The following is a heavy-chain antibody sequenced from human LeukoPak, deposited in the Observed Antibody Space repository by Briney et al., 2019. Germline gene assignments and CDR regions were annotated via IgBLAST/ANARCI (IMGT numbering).Heavy chain of an antibody. CDR2: ISAYNGNT. CDR3: AGDGRVTMIVVVTERAFDI. J-gene: IGHJ3*02. V-gene: IGHV1-18*01. D-gene: IGHD3-22*01. Sequence: ASVKVSCKASGYTFTSYGISWVRQAPGQGLEWMGWISAYNGNTNYAQKLQGRVTMTTDTSTSTAYMELRSLRSDDTAVYYCAGDGRVTMIVVVTERAFDIWGQGTMVTVSS. CDR1: GYTFTSYG.